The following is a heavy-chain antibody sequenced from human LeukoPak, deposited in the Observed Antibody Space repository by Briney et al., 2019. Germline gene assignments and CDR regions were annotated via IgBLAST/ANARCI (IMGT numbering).Heavy chain of an antibody. D-gene: IGHD3-16*01. J-gene: IGHJ5*02. CDR3: AKDLGGDPYNWFDP. CDR1: GLTLSSYA. V-gene: IGHV3-23*01. Sequence: GGSLRLSCVVSGLTLSSYAMSWVRQAPGKGLEWVSAISGSGGSTYYADSVKGRFTISRDNSKNTLYLQMNSLRAGDTAVYYCAKDLGGDPYNWFDPWGQGTLVTVSS. CDR2: ISGSGGST.